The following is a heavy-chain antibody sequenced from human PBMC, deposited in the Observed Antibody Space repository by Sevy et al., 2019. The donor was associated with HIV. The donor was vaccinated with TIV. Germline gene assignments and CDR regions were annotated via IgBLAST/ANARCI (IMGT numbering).Heavy chain of an antibody. CDR3: AREIAGAGSY. CDR1: GFPLSSYW. V-gene: IGHV3-7*01. J-gene: IGHJ4*02. Sequence: GGSLRLSCAASGFPLSSYWMTWVRQAPGKGLEWVANVNQDGSKKYYLDSVKGRFTISRDNAMNSVYLQMNSLRAEDTGIYFCAREIAGAGSYWGQGTLVTVSS. CDR2: VNQDGSKK. D-gene: IGHD6-13*01.